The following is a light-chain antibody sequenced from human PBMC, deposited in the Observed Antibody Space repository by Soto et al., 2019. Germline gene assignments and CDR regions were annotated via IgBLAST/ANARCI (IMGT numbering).Light chain of an antibody. CDR3: QQYYTYPWT. Sequence: AIRMTQSPSSLSASTGDRVTITCRASQGISSYLAWYQQKPGKAPEVLIHTASTLQGGVPSRFSGSGSGTDFTLTISRRQSEDFATYYCQQYYTYPWTFGQGTKVEIK. J-gene: IGKJ1*01. CDR2: TAS. CDR1: QGISSY. V-gene: IGKV1-8*01.